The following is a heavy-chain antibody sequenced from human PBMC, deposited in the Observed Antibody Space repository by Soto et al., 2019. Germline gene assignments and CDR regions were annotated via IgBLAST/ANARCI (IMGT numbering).Heavy chain of an antibody. D-gene: IGHD6-19*01. CDR1: GADINTYS. CDR3: ARDREAGYNFYYGMDV. CDR2: IYTSASI. Sequence: NPSETLSLTCSVSGADINTYSWTWIRQPAGKVLEWIGRIYTSASINYNPSLKGRVTLSVDTSTNQVSLRLASVTAADTAIYYCARDREAGYNFYYGMDVWGQGTTVTVSS. J-gene: IGHJ6*02. V-gene: IGHV4-4*07.